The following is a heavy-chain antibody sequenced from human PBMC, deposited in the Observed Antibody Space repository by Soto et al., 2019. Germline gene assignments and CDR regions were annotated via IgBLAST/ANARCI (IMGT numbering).Heavy chain of an antibody. CDR1: GFTFSSYA. CDR3: ATYPGQQPLLFY. CDR2: ISGSGGST. Sequence: EVQLLESGGGLVQPGGSLRLSCAASGFTFSSYAMSWVRQAPGKGLEWVSAISGSGGSTYYADSVKGRFTISRDNSKNTLYLQMNSLRAEDTAVYYCATYPGQQPLLFYWGQGTLVTVSS. V-gene: IGHV3-23*01. D-gene: IGHD6-13*01. J-gene: IGHJ4*02.